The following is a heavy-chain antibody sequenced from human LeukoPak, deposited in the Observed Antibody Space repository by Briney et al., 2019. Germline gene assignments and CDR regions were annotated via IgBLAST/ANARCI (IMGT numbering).Heavy chain of an antibody. CDR1: GYSISSGYY. CDR3: ASVRGYSSGWYASGFDP. V-gene: IGHV4-38-2*01. D-gene: IGHD6-19*01. Sequence: SETLSLTCAVSGYSISSGYYWGWIRQPPGKGLEWIGSIYHSGSTYYNPSLKSRVTISVDTSTNQFSLKLSSVTAADTPVYYCASVRGYSSGWYASGFDPWGQGTLVTVSS. J-gene: IGHJ5*02. CDR2: IYHSGST.